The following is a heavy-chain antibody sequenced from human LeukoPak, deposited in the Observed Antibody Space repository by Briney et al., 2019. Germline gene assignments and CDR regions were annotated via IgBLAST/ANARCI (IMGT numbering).Heavy chain of an antibody. CDR3: AKEGDYHSSGYYYVPDGGVSSFDY. Sequence: PGGSLRLSCAASGFTFNDYTMHWVRQAPGKGLEWVSLISGDGENTYYADSVKGRFTISRDNTRNSLYLQVNSLRTEDTALYYCAKEGDYHSSGYYYVPDGGVSSFDYWGQGTLVTVSS. D-gene: IGHD3-22*01. J-gene: IGHJ4*02. CDR1: GFTFNDYT. CDR2: ISGDGENT. V-gene: IGHV3-43*01.